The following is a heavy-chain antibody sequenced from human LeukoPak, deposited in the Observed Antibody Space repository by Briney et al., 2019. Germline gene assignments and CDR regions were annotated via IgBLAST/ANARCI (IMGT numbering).Heavy chain of an antibody. J-gene: IGHJ3*01. V-gene: IGHV1-46*01. Sequence: ASVKVSCKASGYRFTSYYIHWVRQAPGQGLEWMGIINPSGGSTSYAQKFQGRVSMARDTSTRTVYMELSSLRSDDTAVFYCAYAYGYGRDAFDVWGQGTMVTVSS. D-gene: IGHD5-18*01. CDR3: AYAYGYGRDAFDV. CDR1: GYRFTSYY. CDR2: INPSGGST.